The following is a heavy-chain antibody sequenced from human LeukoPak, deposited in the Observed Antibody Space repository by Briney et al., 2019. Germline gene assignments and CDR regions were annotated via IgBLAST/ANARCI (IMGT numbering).Heavy chain of an antibody. V-gene: IGHV3-30*18. Sequence: GRSLRLSCAASGFTFSSYGMHWVRQAPGKGLEWVAVISYDGSNKYYADSVKGRFTISRDNSKNTLYPQMNSLRGEDTAVYYCAKGKSSSWTYYFDYWGQGTLVTVSS. CDR2: ISYDGSNK. CDR3: AKGKSSSWTYYFDY. J-gene: IGHJ4*02. D-gene: IGHD6-13*01. CDR1: GFTFSSYG.